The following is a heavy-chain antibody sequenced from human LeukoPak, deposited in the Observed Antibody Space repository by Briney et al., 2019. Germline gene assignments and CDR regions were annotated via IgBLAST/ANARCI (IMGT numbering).Heavy chain of an antibody. J-gene: IGHJ6*03. CDR3: ARVSPPPYYYYYMDV. CDR1: GGSISSYY. Sequence: PSETLSLTCTVSGGSISSYYWSWIRQPPGKGLEWIGYIYYSGSTNYNPSLKSRVTISVDTSKNQFSLKLSSVTAADTAVYYCARVSPPPYYYYYMDVCGKGTTVTVSS. CDR2: IYYSGST. V-gene: IGHV4-59*01.